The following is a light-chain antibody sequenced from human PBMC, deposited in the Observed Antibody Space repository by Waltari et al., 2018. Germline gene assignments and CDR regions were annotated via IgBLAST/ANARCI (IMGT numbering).Light chain of an antibody. CDR2: YDN. J-gene: IGLJ3*02. CDR3: QVWDDFIDSGV. V-gene: IGLV3-21*04. CDR1: NIETKS. Sequence: YVVTQPPSVSVTPGQTATLTCGGENIETKSVNWYQQKPSQAPFLVMFYDNDRPAGIPERFSGSNSGNTATLTINWVEAGDEADYHCQVWDDFIDSGVFGGGTRLSVL.